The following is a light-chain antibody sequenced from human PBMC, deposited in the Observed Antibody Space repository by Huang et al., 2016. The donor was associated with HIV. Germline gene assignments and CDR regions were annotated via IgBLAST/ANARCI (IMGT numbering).Light chain of an antibody. Sequence: EIILTQSPATLSLSPGERATLSCRDSQSVSSYLAWYQQKPGQAPRLLIYDASNRATGIPARFSGSGSGTDFTLTISSLEPEDFAVYYCQQRSNRPPLTFGGGTKVETK. CDR1: QSVSSY. V-gene: IGKV3-11*01. CDR2: DAS. CDR3: QQRSNRPPLT. J-gene: IGKJ4*01.